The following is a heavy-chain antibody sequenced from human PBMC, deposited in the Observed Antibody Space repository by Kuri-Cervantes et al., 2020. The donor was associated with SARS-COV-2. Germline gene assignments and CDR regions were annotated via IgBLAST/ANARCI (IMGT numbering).Heavy chain of an antibody. CDR1: RFTFRNYG. J-gene: IGHJ6*02. Sequence: GESLKISCAASRFTFRNYGMHWVRQAPGKGLEWVALISYDETYKYYADSVEGRFTISRDNAKNSLYLQMNSLRDEDTAVYYCAREAPCRIVGAICYGMDVWGQGTTVTVSS. CDR3: AREAPCRIVGAICYGMDV. CDR2: ISYDETYK. V-gene: IGHV3-30*03. D-gene: IGHD1-26*01.